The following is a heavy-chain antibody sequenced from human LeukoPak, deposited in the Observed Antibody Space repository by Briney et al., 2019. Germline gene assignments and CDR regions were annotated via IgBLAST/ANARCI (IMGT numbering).Heavy chain of an antibody. CDR2: IKPDGSEK. Sequence: PGGSLSLSCAVSGFVFSASYMSWVRKAPGKGLEWVATIKPDGSEKYHVDSVSGRFTISRDNTNDSLFLQMNSLRVDDTAVYYCVRGGTYWTVSWGQGTLVNVS. CDR1: GFVFSASY. J-gene: IGHJ5*01. V-gene: IGHV3-7*01. CDR3: VRGGTYWTVS.